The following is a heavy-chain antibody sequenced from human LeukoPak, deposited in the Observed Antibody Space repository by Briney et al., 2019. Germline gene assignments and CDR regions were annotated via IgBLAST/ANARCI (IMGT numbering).Heavy chain of an antibody. CDR2: IKYDGSET. V-gene: IGHV3-7*01. CDR3: AKYHYGSGTSFGY. CDR1: GVTFTASW. D-gene: IGHD3-10*01. Sequence: PGGSLTLSCAASGVTFTASWMAWVRQAPGKGLEWVANIKYDGSETYYVDSVKGRFTISRDNAKNSLSLQMNSLRDEDTAVYHCAKYHYGSGTSFGYWGQGMLVTVSS. J-gene: IGHJ4*02.